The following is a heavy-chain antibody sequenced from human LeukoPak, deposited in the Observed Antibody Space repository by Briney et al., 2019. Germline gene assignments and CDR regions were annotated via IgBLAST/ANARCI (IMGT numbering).Heavy chain of an antibody. D-gene: IGHD2-15*01. V-gene: IGHV3-23*01. CDR2: ISGSDGST. Sequence: QAGGSLRLSCAASGFTFNNYAMNWVRQAPGKGLEWVSTISGSDGSTYYADSVKGRFTISRDNSKNTLYLQMNSLRVEDTAIYYCAKGRGYCTGGSCYSDYWGQGTLVTVSS. J-gene: IGHJ4*02. CDR3: AKGRGYCTGGSCYSDY. CDR1: GFTFNNYA.